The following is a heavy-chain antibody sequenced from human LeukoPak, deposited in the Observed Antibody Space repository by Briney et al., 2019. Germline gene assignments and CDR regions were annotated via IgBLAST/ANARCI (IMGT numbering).Heavy chain of an antibody. CDR1: GHRFINYW. CDR3: ARRPYSGSPNWFDP. CDR2: INLGDSDT. D-gene: IGHD1-26*01. Sequence: GESLKISCVVSGHRFINYWIGWVRPMPGKGLEWMGIINLGDSDTKYSPYFQCQVTISLDRSISTAYLQGRSLKASDTAMDYCARRPYSGSPNWFDPWGQGTLVTVSS. V-gene: IGHV5-51*01. J-gene: IGHJ5*02.